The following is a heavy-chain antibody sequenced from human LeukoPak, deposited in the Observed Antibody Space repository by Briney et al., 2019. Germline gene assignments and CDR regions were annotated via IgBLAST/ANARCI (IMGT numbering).Heavy chain of an antibody. Sequence: AGSLRFSCAASGFTVSNNYMSWDRSAEGKGLEWVALIYSAGGTYYADSVKGRFTISRDNSKNTLHLQMNSLRAEDTAVYYCVRNSGELGAWGQGTLVTVSS. CDR3: VRNSGELGA. D-gene: IGHD2-21*01. CDR2: IYSAGGT. J-gene: IGHJ5*02. CDR1: GFTVSNNY. V-gene: IGHV3-53*01.